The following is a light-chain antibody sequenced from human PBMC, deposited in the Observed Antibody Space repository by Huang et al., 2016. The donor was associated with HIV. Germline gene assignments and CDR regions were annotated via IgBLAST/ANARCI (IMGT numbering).Light chain of an antibody. Sequence: DIQMTQSPSSLSASVVDRVTITCRASQSISSYLNWYQQKPGKAPKLLIDAASSLQSGVPSRFSGSGSGTDFTLTISSLQPEDFATYYCQQSYRTPRTFGQGTKVEIK. J-gene: IGKJ1*01. CDR3: QQSYRTPRT. CDR1: QSISSY. CDR2: AAS. V-gene: IGKV1-39*01.